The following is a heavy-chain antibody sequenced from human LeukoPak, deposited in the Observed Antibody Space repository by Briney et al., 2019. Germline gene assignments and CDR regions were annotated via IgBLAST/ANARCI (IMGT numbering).Heavy chain of an antibody. D-gene: IGHD2-2*01. J-gene: IGHJ4*02. CDR2: INAGNGNT. CDR1: GYTFTSYA. CDR3: ARILLRYCSITSCSLGF. V-gene: IGHV1-3*01. Sequence: ASVKVSCKASGYTFTSYAMHWVRQAPGQRLEWMGWINAGNGNTKYSQKFQGRVTITRDTSACTAYMELSSLRSEDTAVYYCARILLRYCSITSCSLGFWGQGTLVTVSS.